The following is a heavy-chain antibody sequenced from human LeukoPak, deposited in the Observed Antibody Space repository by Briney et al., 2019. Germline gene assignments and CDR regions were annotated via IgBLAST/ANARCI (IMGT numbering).Heavy chain of an antibody. Sequence: GGSLRLSCAASGFTLSSYWMSWVRQAPGKGLEWVANIKQDGSEKYYVDSVKGRFTISRDNAKNSLYLQMNSLRAEDTAVYFCARVGDGYCDYWGQGTLVTVSS. CDR2: IKQDGSEK. J-gene: IGHJ4*02. CDR1: GFTLSSYW. V-gene: IGHV3-7*01. CDR3: ARVGDGYCDY. D-gene: IGHD5-24*01.